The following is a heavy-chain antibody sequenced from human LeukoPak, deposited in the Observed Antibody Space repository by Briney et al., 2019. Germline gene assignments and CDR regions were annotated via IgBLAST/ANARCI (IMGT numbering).Heavy chain of an antibody. V-gene: IGHV2-70*01. CDR2: IDWDDDK. CDR3: ALAAKGYYYGMDV. D-gene: IGHD2-15*01. J-gene: IGHJ6*02. Sequence: ALIDWDDDKYYSTSLKTRLTISKDTSKNQVVLTMTNMDPVDTATYYCALAAKGYYYGMDVWGQGTTVTVSS.